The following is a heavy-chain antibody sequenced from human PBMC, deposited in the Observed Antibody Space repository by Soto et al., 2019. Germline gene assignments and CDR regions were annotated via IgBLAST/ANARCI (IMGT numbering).Heavy chain of an antibody. CDR1: GFTFNNYA. CDR2: ISGGGDTT. J-gene: IGHJ4*02. V-gene: IGHV3-23*01. CDR3: AKGRGGSGSLTPRVDS. Sequence: EVQLLESGGGLVQPGGSLRLSCAASGFTFNNYAMTWVRQAPGKGLEWVSAISGGGDTTYYAASVKGRFTVSRDGSKNTLYLQMSGLRAEDTALYYCAKGRGGSGSLTPRVDSWGQGTLVTVSS. D-gene: IGHD3-10*01.